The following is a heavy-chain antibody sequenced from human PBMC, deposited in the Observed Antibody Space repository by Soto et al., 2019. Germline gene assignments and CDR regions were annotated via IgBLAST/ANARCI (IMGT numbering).Heavy chain of an antibody. CDR3: AKARFMTTMTTLPYYYFDH. CDR1: GFTFSTYA. CDR2: ISGSGGSA. D-gene: IGHD4-17*01. J-gene: IGHJ4*02. Sequence: EVQLLESGGGLVQPGGSLRLSCAASGFTFSTYAMSWFPRAPGKGLDRVSEISGSGGSADYADSVKGRFTISRDNSKNTLFLQMNSLRAEDTAVYYCAKARFMTTMTTLPYYYFDHWGQGSLVTVSS. V-gene: IGHV3-23*01.